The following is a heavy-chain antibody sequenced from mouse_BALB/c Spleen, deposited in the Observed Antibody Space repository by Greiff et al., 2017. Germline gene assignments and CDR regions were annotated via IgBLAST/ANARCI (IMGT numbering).Heavy chain of an antibody. V-gene: IGHV5-6-3*01. CDR1: GFTFSSYG. D-gene: IGHD1-1*02. Sequence: EVMLVESGGGLVKPGGSLKLSCAASGFTFSSYGMSWVRQTPDKRLELVATINSNGGSTYYPDSVKGRFTISRDNAKNTLYLQMSSLKSEDTAMYYCARDRRVGYAMDYWGQGTSVTVSS. CDR3: ARDRRVGYAMDY. CDR2: INSNGGST. J-gene: IGHJ4*01.